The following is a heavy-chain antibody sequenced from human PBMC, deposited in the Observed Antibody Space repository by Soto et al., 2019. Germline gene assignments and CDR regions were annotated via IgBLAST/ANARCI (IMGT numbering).Heavy chain of an antibody. V-gene: IGHV3-9*01. J-gene: IGHJ4*02. CDR3: AKDMKWGGMTTIHYFDS. D-gene: IGHD4-17*01. CDR1: GFTVDDYA. Sequence: EVQLVESGGGLVQPGRSLRLSCAASGFTVDDYAMHWVRQAPGKGLEWVSGISWNSETIDYADSVKGRFTIARDNAKSSLFLQMNSQRPDDTALYYCAKDMKWGGMTTIHYFDSWGQGTLVTVSS. CDR2: ISWNSETI.